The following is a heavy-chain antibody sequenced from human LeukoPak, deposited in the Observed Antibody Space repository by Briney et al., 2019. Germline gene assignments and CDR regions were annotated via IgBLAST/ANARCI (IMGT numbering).Heavy chain of an antibody. CDR2: ISGSGGST. D-gene: IGHD2-2*01. V-gene: IGHV3-23*01. J-gene: IGHJ4*02. CDR3: AKVYSNADIVVDPPDDY. Sequence: QPGGSLRLSCAASGFTFSSYAMGWVRQAPGKGLEWVSAISGSGGSTYYADSVKGRFTISRDNTKNTLYLQMNSLRAEDTAVYYCAKVYSNADIVVDPPDDYWGQGTLVTVSS. CDR1: GFTFSSYA.